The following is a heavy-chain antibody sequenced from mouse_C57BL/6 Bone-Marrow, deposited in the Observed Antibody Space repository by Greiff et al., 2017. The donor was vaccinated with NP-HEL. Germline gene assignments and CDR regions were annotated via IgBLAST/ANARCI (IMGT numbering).Heavy chain of an antibody. D-gene: IGHD1-1*01. V-gene: IGHV1-69*01. CDR3: ATLLLGYFDV. Sequence: QVQLQQPGAELVMPGASVKLSCKASGYTFTSYWMHWVKQRPGQGLEWIGEIDPSDSYTNYNQKFKGKSTLTVDKSSSTAYMQLSSLTSEDSAVYDCATLLLGYFDVGGTGTTVTVSS. J-gene: IGHJ1*03. CDR2: IDPSDSYT. CDR1: GYTFTSYW.